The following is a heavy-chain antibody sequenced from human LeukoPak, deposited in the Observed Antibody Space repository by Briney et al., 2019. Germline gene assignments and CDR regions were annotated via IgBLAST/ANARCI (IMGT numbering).Heavy chain of an antibody. V-gene: IGHV1-46*01. D-gene: IGHD3-10*01. CDR3: ARAYGSGSYTLLFFDY. CDR1: GYTFTGHY. CDR2: INPSGGST. Sequence: VASVKVPCKASGYTFTGHYMHWVRQAPGQGLEWMGIINPSGGSTSYAQKFQGRVTMTRDTSTSTVYMELSSLRSEDTAVYYCARAYGSGSYTLLFFDYWGQGTLVTVSS. J-gene: IGHJ4*02.